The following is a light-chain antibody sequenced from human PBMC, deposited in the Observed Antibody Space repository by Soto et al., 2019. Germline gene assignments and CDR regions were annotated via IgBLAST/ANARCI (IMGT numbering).Light chain of an antibody. CDR1: QSVSSSY. CDR3: QQYGNSAPIT. J-gene: IGKJ5*01. Sequence: EIVLTQSPGTLSLSPGERATLSFRASQSVSSSYLAWYQQKPGQAPRLLIYGASSRATGIPDRFSGSGSGTDFTLTISRLEPEDFALYYCQQYGNSAPITFGQGTRLEIK. V-gene: IGKV3-20*01. CDR2: GAS.